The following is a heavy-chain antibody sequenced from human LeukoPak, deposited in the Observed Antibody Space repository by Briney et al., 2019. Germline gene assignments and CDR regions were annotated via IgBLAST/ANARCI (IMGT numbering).Heavy chain of an antibody. CDR3: ARAHSIASYYYGVDV. D-gene: IGHD2/OR15-2a*01. J-gene: IGHJ6*02. Sequence: SETLSLTCTVSGGSISSYYWSWIRQPPGKGLEWIGYIYYSGSTNYNPSLKSRVTISVDTSKNQFSLKLSSVTAADTAVYYCARAHSIASYYYGVDVWGQGTTVTVSS. CDR1: GGSISSYY. V-gene: IGHV4-59*01. CDR2: IYYSGST.